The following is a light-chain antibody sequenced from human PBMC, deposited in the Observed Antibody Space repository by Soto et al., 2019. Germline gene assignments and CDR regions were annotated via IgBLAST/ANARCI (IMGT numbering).Light chain of an antibody. CDR2: EVS. J-gene: IGLJ3*02. V-gene: IGLV2-23*02. Sequence: QSALTQPASVSGSPGQSITISCTGTSSDVGGYKFVSWYQQHPGKAPKLMIFEVSRRPSGVSTRFSGSKSGHTASLTISGLQAEDEADYYCCSYAGSTTWVFGGGTKVTVL. CDR1: SSDVGGYKF. CDR3: CSYAGSTTWV.